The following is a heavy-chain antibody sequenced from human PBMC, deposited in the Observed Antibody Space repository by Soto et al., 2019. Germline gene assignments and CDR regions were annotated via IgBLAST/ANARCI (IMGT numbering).Heavy chain of an antibody. CDR1: GGSLSSSSYY. CDR3: ARLPYCSGGSCYWAYYFDY. CDR2: ISYSGST. V-gene: IGHV4-39*01. J-gene: IGHJ4*02. D-gene: IGHD2-15*01. Sequence: ASETLSLPCTVSGGSLSSSSYYWGWVRQPPGEGLEWIGYISYSGSTYYNPSLKSRVTISVDTSKKQFSLKLSSVTAADTALYYCARLPYCSGGSCYWAYYFDYWGQGTLVTVSS.